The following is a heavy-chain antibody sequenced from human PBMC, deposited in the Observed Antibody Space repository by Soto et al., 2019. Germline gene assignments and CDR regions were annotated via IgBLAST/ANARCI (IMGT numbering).Heavy chain of an antibody. J-gene: IGHJ3*02. D-gene: IGHD6-13*01. CDR1: GGTFSSYA. V-gene: IGHV1-69*13. Sequence: SVKVSCKASGGTFSSYAISWVRQAPGQGLEWMGGVIPIFGTANYAQKFQGRVTITADESTSTAYMELSSLRSEDTAVYYCAREGSSWSDDAFDIWGQGTMVTVSS. CDR2: VIPIFGTA. CDR3: AREGSSWSDDAFDI.